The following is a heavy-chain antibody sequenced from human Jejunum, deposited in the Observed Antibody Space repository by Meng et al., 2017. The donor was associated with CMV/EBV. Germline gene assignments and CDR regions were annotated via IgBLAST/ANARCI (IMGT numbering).Heavy chain of an antibody. V-gene: IGHV1-18*01. D-gene: IGHD5-12*01. CDR2: ISAYNGNT. J-gene: IGHJ5*02. CDR1: XYTFTSYG. Sequence: QVQLVQSGAEVKKPGAPVKVSCXAXXYTFTSYGISWVRQAPGQGLEWMGWISAYNGNTNYAQKLQGRVTMTTDTSTSTAYMELRSLRSDDTAVYYCARNRPRGVATGANWFDPWGQGTRVTVSS. CDR3: ARNRPRGVATGANWFDP.